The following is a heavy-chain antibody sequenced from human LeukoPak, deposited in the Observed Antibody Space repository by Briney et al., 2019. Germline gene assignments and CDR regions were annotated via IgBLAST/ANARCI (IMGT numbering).Heavy chain of an antibody. Sequence: ASVKVSCKASGYTFTSYGISWVRQAPGQGLEWMGWISAYNGNTNYAQKLQGRVTITADKSTSTAYMELSSLRSEDTAVYYCARVSYDSSGYYPYYFDYWGQGTLVTVSS. V-gene: IGHV1-18*01. CDR1: GYTFTSYG. CDR3: ARVSYDSSGYYPYYFDY. J-gene: IGHJ4*02. D-gene: IGHD3-22*01. CDR2: ISAYNGNT.